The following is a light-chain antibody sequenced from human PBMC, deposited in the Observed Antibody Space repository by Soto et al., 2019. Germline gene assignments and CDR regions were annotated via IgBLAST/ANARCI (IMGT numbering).Light chain of an antibody. J-gene: IGLJ3*02. CDR3: RSYTSSSALGV. Sequence: QSVLTQPASVSGSPGQSITISCTGTSSDIGIFNYVSWYQQHPGKAPKLIIYEVTNRPSGVSDRFSGSKSGSTASLNISGVQADDEADYYCRSYTSSSALGVFGGGTQLTVL. CDR2: EVT. CDR1: SSDIGIFNY. V-gene: IGLV2-14*01.